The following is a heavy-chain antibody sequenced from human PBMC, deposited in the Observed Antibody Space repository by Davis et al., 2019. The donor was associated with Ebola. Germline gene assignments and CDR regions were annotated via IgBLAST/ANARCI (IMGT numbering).Heavy chain of an antibody. J-gene: IGHJ6*03. CDR3: ARALWFGGFIYYYYYMDV. CDR2: INPSGGST. D-gene: IGHD3-10*01. V-gene: IGHV1-46*01. Sequence: ASVKVSCKASGYTFTNYYMHWVRQAPGQGLEWMGKINPSGGSTRNPQKFQGRVTMTRDTSTSTVYMELSSLRSEDTAVYYCARALWFGGFIYYYYYMDVWGKGTTVTVSS. CDR1: GYTFTNYY.